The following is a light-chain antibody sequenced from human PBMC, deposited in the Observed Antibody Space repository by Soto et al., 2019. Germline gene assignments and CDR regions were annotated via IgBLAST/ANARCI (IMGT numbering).Light chain of an antibody. CDR2: YDD. J-gene: IGLJ2*01. CDR3: ASWDDSLNGPV. V-gene: IGLV1-36*01. CDR1: SSNIGNNA. Sequence: QSVLTQPPSVSEAPRQRVTISCSGSSSNIGNNAVNWYQQLPGKAPKLLIYYDDLLPSGVFDRFSASKSGTSASLAISGLQSEDEADYYCASWDDSLNGPVFGGGTKVTVL.